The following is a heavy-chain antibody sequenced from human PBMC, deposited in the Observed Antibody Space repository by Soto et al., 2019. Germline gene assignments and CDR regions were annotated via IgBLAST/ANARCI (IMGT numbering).Heavy chain of an antibody. CDR3: GRHRRETGTSAQPLDS. CDR2: ISYGGIT. CDR1: GGSVSISDSTSY. Sequence: ETLSLTCTVSGGSVSISDSTSYWGWIRQPPGKGLEWIGDISYGGITYHNPSLKSRLTISMDTSKSNFPLKLTSVTAADTAVYYCGRHRRETGTSAQPLDSWGXGXXVTVSS. J-gene: IGHJ5*01. D-gene: IGHD6-6*01. V-gene: IGHV4-39*01.